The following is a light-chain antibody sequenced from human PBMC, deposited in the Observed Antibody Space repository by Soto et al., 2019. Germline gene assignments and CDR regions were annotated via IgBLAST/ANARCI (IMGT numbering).Light chain of an antibody. Sequence: EIVLTQSPATLSLSPGERATLSCRTSQSVGSSLAWYQQKPGQPPRLLIYDSSNRATGIPGRFSGSGSGTDFTLTISSLQSGDVAVYYCQQYYEWPRGTFGQGTKVDIK. CDR3: QQYYEWPRGT. CDR2: DSS. J-gene: IGKJ1*01. CDR1: QSVGSS. V-gene: IGKV3-11*01.